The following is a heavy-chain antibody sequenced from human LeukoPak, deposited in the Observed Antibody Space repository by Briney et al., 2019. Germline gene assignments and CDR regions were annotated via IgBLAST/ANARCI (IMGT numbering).Heavy chain of an antibody. Sequence: ASVKVSCKASGYTFTSYAMHWVRQAPGQRLEWMGWINAGNGNTKYSQKFQGRVTITRDPSASTAYMELSSLRSEDTAVYYCANTVAGTPLAEYFQHWGQGTLVTVSS. CDR1: GYTFTSYA. D-gene: IGHD6-19*01. J-gene: IGHJ1*01. CDR2: INAGNGNT. V-gene: IGHV1-3*01. CDR3: ANTVAGTPLAEYFQH.